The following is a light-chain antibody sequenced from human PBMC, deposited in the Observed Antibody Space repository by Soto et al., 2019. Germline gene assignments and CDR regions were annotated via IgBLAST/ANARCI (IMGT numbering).Light chain of an antibody. V-gene: IGKV4-1*01. J-gene: IGKJ5*01. CDR3: QQYYSTPIT. CDR1: QSVLYNSNNKNY. CDR2: WAS. Sequence: DIVMTQSPDSLAVSLGEGAAINCKSSQSVLYNSNNKNYLAWYQQRPGQPPKLLIYWASTRESGVPDRFSGSGSGTDFTLTISSLQAEDVAVYYCQQYYSTPITFGQGTRREIK.